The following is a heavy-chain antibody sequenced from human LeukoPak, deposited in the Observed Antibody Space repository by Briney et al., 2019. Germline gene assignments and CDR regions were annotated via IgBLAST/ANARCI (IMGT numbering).Heavy chain of an antibody. CDR1: GYTFTGYY. CDR3: ARDRDSSGYYFPAFDI. CDR2: INPNSGGT. V-gene: IGHV1-2*02. Sequence: ASVKVSCKASGYTFTGYYMHWVRQAPGQGLEWMGWINPNSGGTNYAQKFQGRVTMTRDTSISTAYMELSRLRSDDTAVYYCARDRDSSGYYFPAFDIWGQGTMVTVSS. J-gene: IGHJ3*02. D-gene: IGHD3-22*01.